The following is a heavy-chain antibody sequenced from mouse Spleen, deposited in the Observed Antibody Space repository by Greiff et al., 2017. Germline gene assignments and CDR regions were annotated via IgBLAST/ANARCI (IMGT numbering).Heavy chain of an antibody. Sequence: VQLQQSGPELVKPGASVKIPCKASGYTFTDYNMDWVKQSHGKSLEWIGDINPNNGGTIYNQKFKGKATLTVDKSSSTAYMELRSLTSEDTAVYYCARTNWVYWYFDVWGAGTTVTVSS. V-gene: IGHV1-18*01. CDR1: GYTFTDYN. CDR2: INPNNGGT. CDR3: ARTNWVYWYFDV. D-gene: IGHD4-1*01. J-gene: IGHJ1*01.